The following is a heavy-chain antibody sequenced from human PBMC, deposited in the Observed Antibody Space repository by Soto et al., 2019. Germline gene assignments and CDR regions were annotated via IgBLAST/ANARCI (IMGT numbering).Heavy chain of an antibody. CDR1: GYTFTSYG. Sequence: ASVKVSCKASGYTFTSYGISWVRQAPGQRLEWMGWISAYNGNTNYAQKLQGRVTMTTDTSTSTAYMELRSLRSDDTAVYYCARVIPVVPAAKQHPFDYWGQGTLVTVSS. CDR2: ISAYNGNT. J-gene: IGHJ4*02. V-gene: IGHV1-18*01. D-gene: IGHD2-2*01. CDR3: ARVIPVVPAAKQHPFDY.